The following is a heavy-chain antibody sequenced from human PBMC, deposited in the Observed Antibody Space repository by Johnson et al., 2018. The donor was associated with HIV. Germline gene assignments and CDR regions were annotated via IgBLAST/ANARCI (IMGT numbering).Heavy chain of an antibody. D-gene: IGHD3-9*01. Sequence: EQLVESGGGLVQPGGSLRPSCAASGFTFSSYWMSWVRQAPGKGLDWVANIKQDGSEKYYVESVKGRSTISRVNSKISLYLQMKSLKAEYRDVYYCARAEKDIWYYDILTGYPNAFDIWGQGTMVTVSS. J-gene: IGHJ3*02. CDR1: GFTFSSYW. V-gene: IGHV3-7*02. CDR2: IKQDGSEK. CDR3: ARAEKDIWYYDILTGYPNAFDI.